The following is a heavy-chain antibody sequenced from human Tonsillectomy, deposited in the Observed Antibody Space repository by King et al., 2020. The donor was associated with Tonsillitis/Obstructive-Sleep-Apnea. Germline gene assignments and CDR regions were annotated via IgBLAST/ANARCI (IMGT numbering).Heavy chain of an antibody. J-gene: IGHJ4*02. V-gene: IGHV5-51*01. CDR2: IYPGDSDT. Sequence: QLVQSGAEVKKPGESLKISCKSSGYTFTNYWIGWVRQMPGKGLEWMGVIYPGDSDTRYSPSFQGQVTISADKSINTAYLQWSSLKASDTAMYYCASTLEDQLLPYFFDYWGQGTLVTVSS. CDR1: GYTFTNYW. D-gene: IGHD2-2*01. CDR3: ASTLEDQLLPYFFDY.